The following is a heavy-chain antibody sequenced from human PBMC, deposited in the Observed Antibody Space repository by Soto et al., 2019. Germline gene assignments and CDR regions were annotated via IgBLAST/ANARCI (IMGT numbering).Heavy chain of an antibody. D-gene: IGHD2-8*02. J-gene: IGHJ4*02. CDR2: IYHSGGA. CDR1: GDSISSSY. CDR3: AREPILSYFDY. V-gene: IGHV4-59*01. Sequence: SETLSLTCTVSGDSISSSYWSWIRQPPGKGLEWIGYIYHSGGANYNPSLKSRVTISVDTSKNQFSLKLSSVTAADTAVYYCAREPILSYFDYCGQGTLVTVSS.